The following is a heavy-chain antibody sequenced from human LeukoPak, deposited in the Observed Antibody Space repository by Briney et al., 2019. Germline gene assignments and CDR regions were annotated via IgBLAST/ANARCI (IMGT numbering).Heavy chain of an antibody. CDR3: AKDGYPLGYCSSTSCPCYFNY. Sequence: GGSLRLSCAASGFTFRSYCMHWVRQAPGKGLVWVSRINSDGSSTSYADSVKGRFTISRDNAKNTLDLQMNSLRTEDTAVYYCAKDGYPLGYCSSTSCPCYFNYWGQGTMVTISS. V-gene: IGHV3-74*01. CDR2: INSDGSST. CDR1: GFTFRSYC. J-gene: IGHJ4*03. D-gene: IGHD2-2*01.